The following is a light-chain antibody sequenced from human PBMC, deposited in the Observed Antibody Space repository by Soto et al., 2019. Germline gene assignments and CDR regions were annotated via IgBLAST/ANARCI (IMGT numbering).Light chain of an antibody. Sequence: IVMKQSPATLSVSPGEGVTLSCRASQSVDNNLAWYQQKPGQAPRLLIYGASTRATGIPGTFSGSGSGTEFTLTISSLQSEDFAVYYCQQYHNWPRTFGQGTTVEIK. J-gene: IGKJ1*01. CDR3: QQYHNWPRT. CDR2: GAS. CDR1: QSVDNN. V-gene: IGKV3-15*01.